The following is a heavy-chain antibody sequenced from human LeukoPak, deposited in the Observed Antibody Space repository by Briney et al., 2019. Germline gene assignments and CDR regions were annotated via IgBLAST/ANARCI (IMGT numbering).Heavy chain of an antibody. CDR3: ARGGKIAVAGTYY. V-gene: IGHV4-34*01. D-gene: IGHD6-19*01. CDR2: INHSGST. Sequence: GSLRLSCAASGFTFSSYSMNWIRQPPGKGLEWIGEINHSGSTNYNPSLKSRVTISVDTSKNQFSLKLSSVTAADTAVYYCARGGKIAVAGTYYWGQGTLVTVSS. CDR1: GFTFSSYS. J-gene: IGHJ4*02.